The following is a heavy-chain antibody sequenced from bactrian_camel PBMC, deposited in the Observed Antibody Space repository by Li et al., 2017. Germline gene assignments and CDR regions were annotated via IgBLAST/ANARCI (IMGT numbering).Heavy chain of an antibody. CDR2: FDSDGKT. V-gene: IGHV3S53*01. J-gene: IGHJ6*01. CDR1: GDIDNKYS. Sequence: VQLVESGGGSVQAGGSLRLSCAASGDIDNKYSMGWFRQAPGKERERVAAFDSDGKTLYADSVKGRFTISKDNAKNTLYLQMNSLKLEDTAMYYCAIDSLDGLRRAANFGYWGQGTQVTVS. CDR3: AIDSLDGLRRAANFGY. D-gene: IGHD3*01.